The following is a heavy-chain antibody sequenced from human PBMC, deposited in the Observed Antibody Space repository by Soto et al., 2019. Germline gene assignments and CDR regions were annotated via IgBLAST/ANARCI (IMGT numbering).Heavy chain of an antibody. CDR2: IYPANSET. Sequence: PGESLKISCKASGYTFARSSIGWVRQMPGKGLEWMGIIYPANSETTYSPSFQGQVTISADMSISTAYLQWSSLKASDTAIYYCAPYYNYWKPRGRGTLVTVSS. CDR3: APYYNYWKP. D-gene: IGHD3-3*01. V-gene: IGHV5-51*01. J-gene: IGHJ5*02. CDR1: GYTFARSS.